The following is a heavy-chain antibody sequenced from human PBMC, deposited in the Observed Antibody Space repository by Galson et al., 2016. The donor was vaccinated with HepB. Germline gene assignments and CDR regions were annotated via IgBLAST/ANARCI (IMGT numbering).Heavy chain of an antibody. J-gene: IGHJ6*02. CDR2: ISGSGCPT. Sequence: SLRLSCAASGFTFDDYAMTWIRQAPGKGLEWVSVISGSGCPTYYPDSVKGRFTISRDNSRNTPYLQMNSLRAEDTAVYSCAKNKYCNAGSCSALYYHYGMDVWGQGTTVTVSS. D-gene: IGHD2-15*01. V-gene: IGHV3-23*01. CDR1: GFTFDDYA. CDR3: AKNKYCNAGSCSALYYHYGMDV.